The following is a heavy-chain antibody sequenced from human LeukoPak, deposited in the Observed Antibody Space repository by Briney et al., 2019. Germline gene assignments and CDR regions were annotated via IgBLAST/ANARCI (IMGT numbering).Heavy chain of an antibody. CDR2: ISSSSSTI. D-gene: IGHD2-15*01. V-gene: IGHV3-48*02. CDR1: GFTFSSYS. CDR3: ARVLLSFNYYYGVDV. J-gene: IGHJ6*02. Sequence: GGSLRLSCAASGFTFSSYSMNWVRQAPGKGLEWVSYISSSSSTIYYADSVKGRFTISRDNAKNSLYLQMNSLRDEDTAVYYCARVLLSFNYYYGVDVWGQGTTVTVSS.